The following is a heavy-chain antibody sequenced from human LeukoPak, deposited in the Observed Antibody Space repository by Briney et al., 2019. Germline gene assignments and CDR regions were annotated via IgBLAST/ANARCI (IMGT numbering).Heavy chain of an antibody. CDR1: GGTFSSYA. Sequence: GASVKVSCKASGGTFSSYAISWVRQAPGQGLEWMGGIIPIFGTANYAQKFQGRVTITTDESTSTAYMELSSLRSEDTAVYYCVSGYCSSTSCYYYFDYWGQGTLVTVSS. CDR3: VSGYCSSTSCYYYFDY. D-gene: IGHD2-2*01. CDR2: IIPIFGTA. J-gene: IGHJ4*02. V-gene: IGHV1-69*05.